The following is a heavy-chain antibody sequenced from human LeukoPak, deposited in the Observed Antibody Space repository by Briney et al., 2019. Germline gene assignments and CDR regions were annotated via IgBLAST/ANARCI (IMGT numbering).Heavy chain of an antibody. V-gene: IGHV3-23*01. Sequence: PGGSLRLSCAASGFTFSSYGMSWVRQAPGKGLEWVSSIGSDGANTYQTDSVKGRFTTSRDNSKNTLYLQMNSLRAEDTAVYYCARHYDWTFDCGGQGTLVTVSS. D-gene: IGHD1-1*01. J-gene: IGHJ4*02. CDR2: IGSDGANT. CDR3: ARHYDWTFDC. CDR1: GFTFSSYG.